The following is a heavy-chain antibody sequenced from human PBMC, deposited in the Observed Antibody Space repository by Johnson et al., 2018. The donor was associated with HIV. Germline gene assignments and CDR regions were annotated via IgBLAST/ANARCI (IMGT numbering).Heavy chain of an antibody. J-gene: IGHJ3*02. V-gene: IGHV3-30*04. Sequence: QVQLVESGGGVVQPGRSLRLSCAASGFTFSSYAMHWVRQAPGTGLEWVAVISYDGSNKYYADSVKGRFTISRYNSKNTLYLQMNSLRAEDTAVYYCARDPDIWGQGTMVTVSS. CDR3: ARDPDI. CDR1: GFTFSSYA. CDR2: ISYDGSNK.